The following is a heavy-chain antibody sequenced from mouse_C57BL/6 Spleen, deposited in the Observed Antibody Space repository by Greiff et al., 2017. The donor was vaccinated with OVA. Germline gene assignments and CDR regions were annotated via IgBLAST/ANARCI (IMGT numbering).Heavy chain of an antibody. J-gene: IGHJ3*01. Sequence: EVQLQESGPGMVKPSQSLSLTCTVTGYSITSGYDWHWIRHFPGNKLEWMGYISYSGSTNYNPSLKSRISITHDTSKNHFFLKLNSVTTEDTATYYCARSYYDYGGAPWFAYWGQGTLVTVSA. CDR3: ARSYYDYGGAPWFAY. CDR2: ISYSGST. V-gene: IGHV3-1*01. CDR1: GYSITSGYD. D-gene: IGHD2-4*01.